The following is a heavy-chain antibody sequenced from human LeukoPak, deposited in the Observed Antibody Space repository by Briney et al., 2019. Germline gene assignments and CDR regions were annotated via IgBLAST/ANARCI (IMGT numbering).Heavy chain of an antibody. Sequence: GGSLRLSCAASGFTVGSNYMSWVRQAPGKGLEWVSVIYSGGSTYYADSVKGRFTISRDNSKNTLYLQMNSLRAEDTAVYYCARGRSSRYYFDYWGQGTLVTVSS. CDR2: IYSGGST. J-gene: IGHJ4*02. CDR3: ARGRSSRYYFDY. V-gene: IGHV3-53*01. CDR1: GFTVGSNY. D-gene: IGHD1-26*01.